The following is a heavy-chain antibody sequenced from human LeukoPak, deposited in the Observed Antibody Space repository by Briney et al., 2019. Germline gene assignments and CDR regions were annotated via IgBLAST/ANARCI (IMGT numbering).Heavy chain of an antibody. Sequence: GGSLRLSCAASGFTFSSYAMSWVCQAPGEGLEWVSGISGSGGATYYADSVKGRFTVSRDDPHHTLCLQMHSVRAEDTAVYFCARGGVDHYGSGTYYLMYYFGHWGQGALVTVSS. CDR3: ARGGVDHYGSGTYYLMYYFGH. J-gene: IGHJ4*02. CDR2: ISGSGGAT. V-gene: IGHV3-23*01. D-gene: IGHD3-10*01. CDR1: GFTFSSYA.